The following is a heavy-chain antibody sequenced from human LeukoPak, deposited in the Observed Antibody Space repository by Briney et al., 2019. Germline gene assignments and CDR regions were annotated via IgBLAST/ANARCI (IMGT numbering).Heavy chain of an antibody. J-gene: IGHJ6*02. CDR1: GFTVSSNY. D-gene: IGHD6-13*01. V-gene: IGHV3-53*01. Sequence: GGSLRLSCAASGFTVSSNYMSWVRQAPGKGLEWVSVIYSGGSTYYADSVKGRFTISRDNAKNSLYLQMNSLRAEDTAVYYCAREATSEQQPPWGMDVWGQGTTVTVSS. CDR3: AREATSEQQPPWGMDV. CDR2: IYSGGST.